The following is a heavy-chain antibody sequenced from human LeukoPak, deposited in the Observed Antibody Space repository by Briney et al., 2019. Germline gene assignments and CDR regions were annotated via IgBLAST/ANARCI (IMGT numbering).Heavy chain of an antibody. Sequence: ASVKVSCKASGYTFTGYYMHWVRQAPGQGLEWMGWINPNSGGTNYAQKFQGRVTMTRDTSISTAYMELSRLRSEDTAVYYCARHSSGGRYLDYWGQGTLVTVSS. CDR1: GYTFTGYY. J-gene: IGHJ4*02. CDR3: ARHSSGGRYLDY. D-gene: IGHD2-15*01. V-gene: IGHV1-2*02. CDR2: INPNSGGT.